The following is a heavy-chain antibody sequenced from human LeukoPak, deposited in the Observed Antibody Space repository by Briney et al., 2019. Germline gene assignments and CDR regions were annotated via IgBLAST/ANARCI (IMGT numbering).Heavy chain of an antibody. V-gene: IGHV4-61*08. CDR3: ARALSGYYYGSGSYWFDP. Sequence: SETLSLTCTVSGGSISSGDYYWSWIRQPPGKGLEWIGYIYYSGSTNYNPSLKSRVTISVDTSKNQFSLKLSSVTAADTAVCYCARALSGYYYGSGSYWFDPWGQGTLVTVSS. CDR1: GGSISSGDYY. D-gene: IGHD3-10*01. CDR2: IYYSGST. J-gene: IGHJ5*02.